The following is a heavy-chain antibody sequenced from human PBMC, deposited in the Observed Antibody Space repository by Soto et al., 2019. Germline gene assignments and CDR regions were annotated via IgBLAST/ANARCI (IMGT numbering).Heavy chain of an antibody. D-gene: IGHD2-2*02. Sequence: LRLSCAASGFTFSSYAMHWVRQAPGKGLEWVAVISYDGSNKYYADSVKGRFTISRDNSKNTLYLQMNSLRAEDTAVYYCARDSSAPSTLGYCSSTSCYIHGMDVWGQGTTVTVSS. V-gene: IGHV3-30-3*01. CDR1: GFTFSSYA. CDR3: ARDSSAPSTLGYCSSTSCYIHGMDV. J-gene: IGHJ6*02. CDR2: ISYDGSNK.